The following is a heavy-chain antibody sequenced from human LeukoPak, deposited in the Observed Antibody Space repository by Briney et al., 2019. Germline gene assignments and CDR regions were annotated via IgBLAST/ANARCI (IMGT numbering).Heavy chain of an antibody. V-gene: IGHV3-23*01. D-gene: IGHD4-23*01. Sequence: GGSLRLSCAASGFIFSSYAMSWVRQAPGRGLEWVSAISRSGGSTYHADSVKGRFTISRDNAKNTLYLQMNSLRVEDTAVYYCARGRPHGNDYWGQGTLVTVSS. CDR1: GFIFSSYA. CDR3: ARGRPHGNDY. CDR2: ISRSGGST. J-gene: IGHJ4*02.